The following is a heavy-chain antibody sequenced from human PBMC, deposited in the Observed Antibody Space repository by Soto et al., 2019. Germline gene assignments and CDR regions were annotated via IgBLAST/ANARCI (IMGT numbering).Heavy chain of an antibody. D-gene: IGHD1-26*01. V-gene: IGHV3-30*03. Sequence: GGSLRLSCAASGFTFSSYGMHWVRQAPGKGLEWVAVISYDGSNKYYADSVKGRFTISRDNSKNTLYLQMNSLRAEDTAVYYCARHVLGGGPTPPSRDIVGATTFDYWGQGTLVTVSS. CDR1: GFTFSSYG. J-gene: IGHJ4*02. CDR3: ARHVLGGGPTPPSRDIVGATTFDY. CDR2: ISYDGSNK.